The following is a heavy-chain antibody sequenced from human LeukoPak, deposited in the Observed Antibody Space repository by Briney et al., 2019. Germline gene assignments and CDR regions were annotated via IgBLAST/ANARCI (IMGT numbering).Heavy chain of an antibody. CDR3: AMLRLGELSLLANAYDI. D-gene: IGHD3-16*02. CDR1: GSSVNSDQY. V-gene: IGHV4-38-2*01. Sequence: SETLSLTCDVSGSSVNSDQYWGWMRHSPGAGLVWIGSVHQTGSPYYNPSLGSRVSLSIDSTKNSFSLRLTSVTAADTAVYYCAMLRLGELSLLANAYDIWGQGTMVIVSS. CDR2: VHQTGSP. J-gene: IGHJ3*02.